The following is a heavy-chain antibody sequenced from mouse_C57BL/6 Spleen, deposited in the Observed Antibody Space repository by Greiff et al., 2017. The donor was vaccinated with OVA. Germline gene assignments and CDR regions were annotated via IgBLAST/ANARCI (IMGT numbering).Heavy chain of an antibody. CDR2: IDPSDSYT. CDR1: GYTFTSYW. CDR3: ARYTTVVHFDY. J-gene: IGHJ2*01. V-gene: IGHV1-69*01. Sequence: QVQLQQPGAELVMPGASVKLSCKASGYTFTSYWMHWVKQRPGQGLEWIGEIDPSDSYTNYNQKFKGKSTLTVEKSSSTAYMQLSSLTSEDSAVDYCARYTTVVHFDYWGQGTTLTVSS. D-gene: IGHD1-1*01.